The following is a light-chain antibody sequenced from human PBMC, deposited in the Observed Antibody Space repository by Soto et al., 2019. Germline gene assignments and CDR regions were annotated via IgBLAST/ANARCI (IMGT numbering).Light chain of an antibody. J-gene: IGKJ4*01. V-gene: IGKV3-15*01. Sequence: EVVMTQSPATLSVSPGERATLFCRASQSVSSNLAWYQQKPGQAPRLLLYGASTRATGIPARFSGSGSGTQFTLTISSLQSEDFAVYYCQQYNNWPLTFGGGTKVEIK. CDR2: GAS. CDR1: QSVSSN. CDR3: QQYNNWPLT.